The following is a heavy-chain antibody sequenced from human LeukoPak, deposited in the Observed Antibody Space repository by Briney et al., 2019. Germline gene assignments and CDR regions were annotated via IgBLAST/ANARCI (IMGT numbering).Heavy chain of an antibody. CDR3: ARADYSSTWSHDYYYMDV. CDR1: GYSISSGYY. D-gene: IGHD6-13*01. J-gene: IGHJ6*03. Sequence: SETLSLTCTVSGYSISSGYYWGWIRQPPGKGLEWIGSIYHSGSTYYNPSLKSRVTISVDTSKNQFSLKLSSVTAADTAVYYCARADYSSTWSHDYYYMDVWGKGTTVTISS. CDR2: IYHSGST. V-gene: IGHV4-38-2*02.